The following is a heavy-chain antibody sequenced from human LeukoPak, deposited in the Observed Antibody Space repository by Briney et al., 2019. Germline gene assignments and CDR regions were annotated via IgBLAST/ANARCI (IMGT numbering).Heavy chain of an antibody. CDR1: GGTFSSYA. V-gene: IGHV1-69*06. J-gene: IGHJ5*02. CDR2: IIPIFGTA. D-gene: IGHD6-13*01. Sequence: ASVKVSCKASGGTFSSYAISWVRQAPGQGLEWMGGIIPIFGTANYAQKFQGRVTITADKSTSTAYMELSSLRSEDTAVYYCARDTAAAQSNLFDPWGQGTLVTVSS. CDR3: ARDTAAAQSNLFDP.